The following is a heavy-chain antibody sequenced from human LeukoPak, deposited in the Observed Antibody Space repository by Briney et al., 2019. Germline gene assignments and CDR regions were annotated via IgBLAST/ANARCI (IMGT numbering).Heavy chain of an antibody. J-gene: IGHJ4*02. D-gene: IGHD2-2*01. CDR3: ARFGYCSSTSCSSQLDY. V-gene: IGHV1-69*04. CDR1: GGTFSSYA. Sequence: SVKVSCKASGGTFSSYAIRWVRQAPGQGLAWMGRIIPILGIANYAQKFQGRVTITADKSTSTAYMELSSLRSEDTAVYYCARFGYCSSTSCSSQLDYWGQGTLVTVSS. CDR2: IIPILGIA.